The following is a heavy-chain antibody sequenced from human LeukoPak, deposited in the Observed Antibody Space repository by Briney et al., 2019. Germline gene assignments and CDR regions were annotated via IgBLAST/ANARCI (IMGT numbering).Heavy chain of an antibody. V-gene: IGHV3-11*03. D-gene: IGHD3-16*01. J-gene: IGHJ4*02. Sequence: GGSLTLSCAASGFTFSDYYMSWIRQAPGEGLEWVSYIGGSSCYTDYAGSVKGRFTISRDNAKNSLYLEMTSLRPEDTAVYYCARSRGATHWGQGTLVTDSS. CDR2: IGGSSCYT. CDR3: ARSRGATH. CDR1: GFTFSDYY.